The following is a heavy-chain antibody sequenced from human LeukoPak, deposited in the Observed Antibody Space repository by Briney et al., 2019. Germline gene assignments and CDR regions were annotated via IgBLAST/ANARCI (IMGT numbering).Heavy chain of an antibody. CDR3: TRRPFGSSGCYADY. V-gene: IGHV3-23*01. CDR2: INGSDGTT. Sequence: GGSLRLSCAASGFTFRNYAMSWVRQAPGKGLEWVLGINGSDGTTCYAGSVKGRFPISRYNYKNPLYLQMNSRRAEDTAVYYCTRRPFGSSGCYADYWGQGTLVTVSS. J-gene: IGHJ4*02. CDR1: GFTFRNYA. D-gene: IGHD6-19*01.